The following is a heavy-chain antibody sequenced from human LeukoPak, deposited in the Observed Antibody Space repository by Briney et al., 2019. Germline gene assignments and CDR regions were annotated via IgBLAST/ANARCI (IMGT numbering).Heavy chain of an antibody. V-gene: IGHV3-7*01. CDR3: ARDGGCNY. CDR2: IKQDGGEK. J-gene: IGHJ4*02. CDR1: GFTFSSYW. D-gene: IGHD6-19*01. Sequence: GGSLRLSCAASGFTFSSYWMGWVRQAPGKGLGWVANIKQDGGEKNYVDSVKGRFTISRDNAKNSLYLQMNSLRAEDTAVYYCARDGGCNYWGQGTQVTVSS.